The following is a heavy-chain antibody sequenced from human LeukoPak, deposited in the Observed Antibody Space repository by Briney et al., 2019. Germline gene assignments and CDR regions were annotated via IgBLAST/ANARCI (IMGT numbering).Heavy chain of an antibody. J-gene: IGHJ6*02. D-gene: IGHD3-3*01. CDR1: GFTFSSYA. CDR2: ISGSGGST. V-gene: IGHV3-23*01. CDR3: AKDEWTYYDFWSGPGYYYYGMDV. Sequence: GGSLRLSCAASGFTFSSYAMSWVRQAPGKGLEWVSAISGSGGSTYYADSVKGRFTISRDNSKNTLYLQMNSLRAEDTAVYCCAKDEWTYYDFWSGPGYYYYGMDVWGQGTTVTVSS.